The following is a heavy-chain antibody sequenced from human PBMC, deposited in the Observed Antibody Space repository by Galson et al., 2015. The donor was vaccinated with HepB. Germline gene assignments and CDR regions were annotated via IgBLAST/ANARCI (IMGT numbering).Heavy chain of an antibody. CDR3: ARPRSSGYFLDAFDI. CDR1: GYSFTSYW. Sequence: QSGAEVKKPGESLRISCKGSGYSFTSYWISWVRQMPGKGLEWMGRIDPSDSYTNYSPSFQGHVTISADKSISTAYLQWSSLKASDTAMYYCARPRSSGYFLDAFDIWGQGTMVTVSS. J-gene: IGHJ3*02. D-gene: IGHD3-22*01. CDR2: IDPSDSYT. V-gene: IGHV5-10-1*01.